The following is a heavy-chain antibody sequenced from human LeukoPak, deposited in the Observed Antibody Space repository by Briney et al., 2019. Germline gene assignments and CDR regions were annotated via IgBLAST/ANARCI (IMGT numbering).Heavy chain of an antibody. J-gene: IGHJ4*02. V-gene: IGHV3-7*03. CDR3: AKDIRDIYGSAPGIVPNN. CDR1: GFTFSSYW. CDR2: IKQDGSER. D-gene: IGHD3-10*01. Sequence: GGSLRLSCAASGFTFSSYWMSWVRQAPGKGLEWVANIKQDGSERYYVDSVKGRFTISRDNAKNSLYLQMNSLRAEDTALYYCAKDIRDIYGSAPGIVPNNWGQGTLVTVSS.